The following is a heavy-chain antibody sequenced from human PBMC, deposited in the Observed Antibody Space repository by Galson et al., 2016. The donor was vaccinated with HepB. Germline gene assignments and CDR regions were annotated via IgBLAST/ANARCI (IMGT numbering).Heavy chain of an antibody. D-gene: IGHD3-10*01. CDR3: ASHTKGKDGSGRHEFDY. V-gene: IGHV1-69*13. CDR1: GCTFSSYA. CDR2: ITPVFGTP. Sequence: SVKVSCKASGCTFSSYAFSWVRQAPGQGLEWMGRITPVFGTPSYTQRFQGRVTITADESTSTAYMELSSLRSDDTAVYYCASHTKGKDGSGRHEFDYWGQGTLDIVSS. J-gene: IGHJ4*02.